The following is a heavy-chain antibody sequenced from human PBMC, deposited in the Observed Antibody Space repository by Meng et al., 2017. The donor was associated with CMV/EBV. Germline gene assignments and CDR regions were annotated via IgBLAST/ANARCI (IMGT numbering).Heavy chain of an antibody. Sequence: GESLKIPRSASGFTFSDYYINWVRQAPGKGLEWVSSISSSSTIYYADSVKGRFTISRDNAKNSLYLQMNSLRAEDTAVYYCARGITMIVVVIAPNAFDIWGQGTMVTVSS. CDR1: GFTFSDYY. J-gene: IGHJ3*02. D-gene: IGHD3-22*01. CDR2: ISSSSTI. V-gene: IGHV3-69-1*02. CDR3: ARGITMIVVVIAPNAFDI.